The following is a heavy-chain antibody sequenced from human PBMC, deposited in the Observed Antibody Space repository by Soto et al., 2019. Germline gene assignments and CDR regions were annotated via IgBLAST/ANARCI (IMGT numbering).Heavy chain of an antibody. CDR3: AKDSGITIFGVVPNHYYAMDV. D-gene: IGHD3-3*01. CDR1: GFTFSSYG. CDR2: ISYDGSNK. V-gene: IGHV3-30*18. J-gene: IGHJ6*02. Sequence: PGGSLRLSCAASGFTFSSYGMHWVRQAPGKGLEWVAVISYDGSNKYYGDSVKGRFTISRDNSKNTLYLQMNSLRAEDTAVYYCAKDSGITIFGVVPNHYYAMDVWGRGTTVTVSS.